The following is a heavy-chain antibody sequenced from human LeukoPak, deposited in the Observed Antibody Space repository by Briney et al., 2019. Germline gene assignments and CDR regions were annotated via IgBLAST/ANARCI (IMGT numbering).Heavy chain of an antibody. CDR1: GGTFSSYA. CDR2: IIPIFGTA. V-gene: IGHV1-69*13. J-gene: IGHJ4*02. CDR3: ASSRYDSSGYYGIIAY. D-gene: IGHD3-22*01. Sequence: SVKVSCKASGGTFSSYAISWVRQAPGQGLEWMGGIIPIFGTANYAQKFQGRVTITADESTSTAYMELSSLRSEDTAVYYCASSRYDSSGYYGIIAYWGQGTLVTVSS.